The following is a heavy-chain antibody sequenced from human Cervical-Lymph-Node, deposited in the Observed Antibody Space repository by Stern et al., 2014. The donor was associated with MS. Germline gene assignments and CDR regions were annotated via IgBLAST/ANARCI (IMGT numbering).Heavy chain of an antibody. V-gene: IGHV3-30-3*01. CDR1: AFTFSTYP. CDR2: ISYDGTKT. CDR3: ARQSPRSPSLTADY. D-gene: IGHD7-27*01. Sequence: VQLVESGGGVVQPGRSLRLSCAASAFTFSTYPMHCVRQAPGKWLEWVAVISYDGTKTYYADSVKGRFTISRDKSKNTLFLQMNSLSAEDTAVYYCARQSPRSPSLTADYWGPGTLVTVSS. J-gene: IGHJ4*02.